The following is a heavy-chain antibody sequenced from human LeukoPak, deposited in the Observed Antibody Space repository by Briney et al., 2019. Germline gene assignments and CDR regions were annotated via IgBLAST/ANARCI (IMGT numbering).Heavy chain of an antibody. J-gene: IGHJ4*02. CDR1: GGSFSGYY. V-gene: IGHV4-34*01. CDR2: INHSGST. Sequence: PSETLSLTCAVYGGSFSGYYWSWIRQPPGKGLEWIGEINHSGSTNYNPSLKSRVTISVDTSKNQFSLKLSSVTAADTAVYCCARTGIVGAPKDWGQGTLVTVSS. D-gene: IGHD1-26*01. CDR3: ARTGIVGAPKD.